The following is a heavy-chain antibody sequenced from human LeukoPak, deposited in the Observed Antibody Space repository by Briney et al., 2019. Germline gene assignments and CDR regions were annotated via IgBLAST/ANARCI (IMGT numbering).Heavy chain of an antibody. J-gene: IGHJ4*02. V-gene: IGHV3-23*01. Sequence: GGSLRLSCAASGFTFSSYGMSWVRQAPGKGLEWVSVISGSGGSTYYADSVKGRFTISRDNSKNTLYLQMDSLRAEDTAVYYCAKGTTVVGVHGGFDYWGQGTLVTVSS. CDR2: ISGSGGST. D-gene: IGHD1-26*01. CDR1: GFTFSSYG. CDR3: AKGTTVVGVHGGFDY.